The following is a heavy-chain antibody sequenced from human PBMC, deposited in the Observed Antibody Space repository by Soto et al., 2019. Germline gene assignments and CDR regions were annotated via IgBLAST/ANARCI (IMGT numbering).Heavy chain of an antibody. Sequence: LSLTCTVPGGSISSSSYYWGWIRQPPGKGLEWIGSIYYSGSTYYNPSLKSRVTISVDTSKNQFSLKLSSVTAADTAVYYGARPDSSVYDAFDIWGQGTMVTVSS. D-gene: IGHD6-19*01. J-gene: IGHJ3*02. CDR1: GGSISSSSYY. CDR3: ARPDSSVYDAFDI. CDR2: IYYSGST. V-gene: IGHV4-39*01.